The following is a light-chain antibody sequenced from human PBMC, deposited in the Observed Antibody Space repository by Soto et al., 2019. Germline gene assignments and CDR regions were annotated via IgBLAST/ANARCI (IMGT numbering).Light chain of an antibody. V-gene: IGKV3-15*01. CDR1: QGVGSN. Sequence: RPPMSVYSGESSTLSCRASQGVGSNLAWYQQKPGQAPRLLIYGASTRATGIPARFSGNGSGTEFTLTISSLQSADFAVYYCQHYNKWSLSFGGGTKV. J-gene: IGKJ4*01. CDR3: QHYNKWSLS. CDR2: GAS.